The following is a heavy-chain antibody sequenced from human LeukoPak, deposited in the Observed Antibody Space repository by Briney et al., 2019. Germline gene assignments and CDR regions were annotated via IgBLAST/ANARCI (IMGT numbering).Heavy chain of an antibody. CDR3: ARAYTAMDLRVYYFDY. CDR1: GYTFTSYY. Sequence: ASVKVSCKASGYTFTSYYMHWVRRAPGQGLEWMEIINPSGGSTSYAQKFQGRVTMTRDTSTSTVYMELSSLRSEDTAVYYCARAYTAMDLRVYYFDYWGQGTLVTVSS. J-gene: IGHJ4*02. V-gene: IGHV1-46*01. CDR2: INPSGGST. D-gene: IGHD5-18*01.